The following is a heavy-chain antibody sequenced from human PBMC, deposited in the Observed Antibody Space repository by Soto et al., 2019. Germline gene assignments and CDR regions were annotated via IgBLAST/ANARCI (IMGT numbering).Heavy chain of an antibody. CDR1: GFTFSNAR. J-gene: IGHJ4*01. D-gene: IGHD3-22*01. Sequence: RGSLRHPYGASGFTFSNARKNLVRQAPGKVLEWVGRINRHAAGGPTDLPTPVKGRFAISSDDSKTMVYMQMTSLKTEDTALYYCTTDSYRAMIVIRFDYCGHGTLVIVS. CDR3: TTDSYRAMIVIRFDY. CDR2: INRHAAGGPT. V-gene: IGHV3-15*07.